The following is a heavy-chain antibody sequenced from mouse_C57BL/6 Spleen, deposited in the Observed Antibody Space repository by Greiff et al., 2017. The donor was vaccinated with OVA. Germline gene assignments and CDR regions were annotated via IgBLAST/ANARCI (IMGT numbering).Heavy chain of an antibody. CDR3: ARGVLRDQAWFAY. V-gene: IGHV1-55*01. CDR1: GYTFTSYW. D-gene: IGHD1-1*01. Sequence: VQLQQPGAELVKPGASVKMSCKASGYTFTSYWITWVKQRPGQGLEWIGDIYPGSGSTNYNEKFKSKATLTVDTSSSTAYMQLSSLTSEDSAVYDCARGVLRDQAWFAYWGQGTLVTVSA. CDR2: IYPGSGST. J-gene: IGHJ3*01.